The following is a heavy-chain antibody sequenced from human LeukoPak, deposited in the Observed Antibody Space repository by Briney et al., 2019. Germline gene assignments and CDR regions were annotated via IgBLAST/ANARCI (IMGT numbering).Heavy chain of an antibody. V-gene: IGHV3-23*01. J-gene: IGHJ4*02. D-gene: IGHD3-3*01. Sequence: PGGSLRLSCAASGFTFSSYAMSWVRQAPGKGLEWVSAISGSGGSTYYADSVKGRFTISRDNSKNTLYLQMNSLRAEDTAVYYCAKGVYYDFWSGYTYFDYWGQETLVTVSS. CDR2: ISGSGGST. CDR3: AKGVYYDFWSGYTYFDY. CDR1: GFTFSSYA.